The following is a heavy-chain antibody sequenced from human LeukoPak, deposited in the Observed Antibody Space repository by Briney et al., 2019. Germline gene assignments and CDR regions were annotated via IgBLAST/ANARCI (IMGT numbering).Heavy chain of an antibody. CDR2: IYTSGST. J-gene: IGHJ3*02. V-gene: IGHV4-4*07. Sequence: SETLSLTCTVSGGSISSYYWSWIRQPAGKGLEWIGRIYTSGSTNYNPSLKSRVTVSVDTSKNQFSLKLSSVTAADTAVYYCARDMKQWLVPYDAFDIWGQGTMVTVSS. CDR1: GGSISSYY. D-gene: IGHD6-19*01. CDR3: ARDMKQWLVPYDAFDI.